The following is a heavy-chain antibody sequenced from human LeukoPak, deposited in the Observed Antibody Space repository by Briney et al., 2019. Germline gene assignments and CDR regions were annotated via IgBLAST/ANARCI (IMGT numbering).Heavy chain of an antibody. CDR2: INAGNGNT. Sequence: GASVKVSCKASGYTFTSYAMHWVRQAPGQGLEWMGWINAGNGNTKYSQKFQGRVTITRDTSASTAYMELSSLRSEDTAVYYCAREGGRWLQNPPVGYWGQGTLVTVSS. CDR3: AREGGRWLQNPPVGY. CDR1: GYTFTSYA. J-gene: IGHJ4*02. D-gene: IGHD5-24*01. V-gene: IGHV1-3*01.